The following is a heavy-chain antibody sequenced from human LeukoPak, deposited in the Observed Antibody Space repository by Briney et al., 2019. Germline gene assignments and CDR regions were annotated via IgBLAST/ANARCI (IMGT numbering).Heavy chain of an antibody. V-gene: IGHV3-21*04. CDR2: ISSSSSYI. D-gene: IGHD6-13*01. CDR1: GFIFSSFT. CDR3: ATGSVRYSASWYSQEGDY. Sequence: PGGSLRLSCAASGFIFSSFTMDWVRQAPGKGLEWVSSISSSSSYIYYADSVKGRFTISRDNSKNTLYLQMNSLRAEDTAVYYCATGSVRYSASWYSQEGDYWGQGTLVTVSS. J-gene: IGHJ4*02.